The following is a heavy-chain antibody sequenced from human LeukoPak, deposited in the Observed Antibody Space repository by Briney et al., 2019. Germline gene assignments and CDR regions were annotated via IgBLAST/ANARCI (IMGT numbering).Heavy chain of an antibody. CDR1: GGSISSSSYY. CDR2: IYYSGGT. D-gene: IGHD3-10*01. CDR3: ATRRSWRGPERPFDY. J-gene: IGHJ4*02. Sequence: KPSETLSLTCTVSGGSISSSSYYWGWIRQPPGKGLEWIGSIYYSGGTYYNPSLKSRVTISVDTSKNQFSLKLSSVTAADTAVYYCATRRSWRGPERPFDYWGQGTLVTVSS. V-gene: IGHV4-39*01.